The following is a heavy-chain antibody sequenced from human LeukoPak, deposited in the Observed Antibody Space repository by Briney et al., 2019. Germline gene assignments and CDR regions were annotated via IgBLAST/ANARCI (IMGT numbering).Heavy chain of an antibody. CDR3: ARVRDSIFGVVSHEINY. D-gene: IGHD3-3*02. V-gene: IGHV3-21*01. Sequence: GGSLRLSCAASGFTFSSYCMNWVRQAPGKGLEWVSSISSSSNYIYYADSVKGRFTISRDNAKNSLYLQMSSLRAEDTAVYYCARVRDSIFGVVSHEINYWGQGTLVTVSS. J-gene: IGHJ4*02. CDR2: ISSSSNYI. CDR1: GFTFSSYC.